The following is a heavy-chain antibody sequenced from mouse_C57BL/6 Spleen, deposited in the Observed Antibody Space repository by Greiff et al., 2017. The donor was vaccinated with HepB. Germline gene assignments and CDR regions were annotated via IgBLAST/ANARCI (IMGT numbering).Heavy chain of an antibody. Sequence: LQESGAELVRPGASVTLSCKASGYTFTDYEMHWVKQTPVHGLEWIGAIDPETGGTAYNQKFKGKAILTADKSSSTAYMELRSLTSEDSAVYYCTNYYGSRDRNYYAMDYWGQGTSVTVSS. D-gene: IGHD1-1*01. V-gene: IGHV1-15*01. CDR1: GYTFTDYE. CDR2: IDPETGGT. J-gene: IGHJ4*01. CDR3: TNYYGSRDRNYYAMDY.